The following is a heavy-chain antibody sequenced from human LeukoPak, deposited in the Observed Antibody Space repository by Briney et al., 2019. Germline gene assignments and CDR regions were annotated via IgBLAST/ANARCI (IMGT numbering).Heavy chain of an antibody. Sequence: GVSLRLSSAASGFTFRSYAMSWVRQAPGKGLEWVSSISGSGDTTYYADSVKGRFTISRDNSKNTLYLQMNSLRAEDTVVYYCAKVLRWDSSGGIDYWGQGTLVTVSS. V-gene: IGHV3-23*01. J-gene: IGHJ4*02. CDR2: ISGSGDTT. CDR1: GFTFRSYA. CDR3: AKVLRWDSSGGIDY. D-gene: IGHD3-22*01.